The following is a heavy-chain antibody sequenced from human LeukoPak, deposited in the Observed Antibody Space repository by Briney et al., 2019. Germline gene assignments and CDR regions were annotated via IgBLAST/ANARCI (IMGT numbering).Heavy chain of an antibody. J-gene: IGHJ4*02. V-gene: IGHV1-69*13. CDR2: IIPIFGTA. D-gene: IGHD4-23*01. CDR1: GGTFSSYA. CDR3: ARSGGNPTDY. Sequence: REASVKVSCKASGGTFSSYAISWVRQAPGQGLEWMGGIIPIFGTANYAQKFQGRVTITADGSTSTAYMELSSLRSEDTAVYYCARSGGNPTDYWGQGTLVTVSS.